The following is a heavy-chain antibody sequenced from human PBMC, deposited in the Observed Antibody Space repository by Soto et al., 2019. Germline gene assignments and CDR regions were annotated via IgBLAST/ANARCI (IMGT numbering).Heavy chain of an antibody. CDR3: ATGTPVWFDP. Sequence: QVPLVQSGAEEKKPGASVKVSCKASGYTFSDYAIHWVRQAPGQRPEWMGWTNAGNGNTKYSQKFQGRVTITRDTSASTSYMELSSLMSEDTAVYYCATGTPVWFDPWGQGTLVTVSS. CDR2: TNAGNGNT. D-gene: IGHD3-10*01. V-gene: IGHV1-3*05. J-gene: IGHJ5*02. CDR1: GYTFSDYA.